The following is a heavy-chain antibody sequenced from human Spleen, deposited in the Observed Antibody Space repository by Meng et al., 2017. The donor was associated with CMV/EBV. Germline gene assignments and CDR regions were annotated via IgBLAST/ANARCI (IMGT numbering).Heavy chain of an antibody. J-gene: IGHJ1*01. CDR2: ISGNGAST. D-gene: IGHD2-2*02. CDR3: AKVDIVVVPAAILIIAEYFHH. CDR1: GFTFSNYA. V-gene: IGHV3-23*01. Sequence: LSLTCAASGFTFSNYAMSWVRQAPGKGLEWVSTISGNGASTYYADSVKGRLTISRDNSKSTLYLQMNSLRAEDTAIYYCAKVDIVVVPAAILIIAEYFHHWGQGTLVTVSS.